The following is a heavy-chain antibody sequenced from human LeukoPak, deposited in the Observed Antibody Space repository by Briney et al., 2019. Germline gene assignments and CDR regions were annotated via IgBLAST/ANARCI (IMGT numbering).Heavy chain of an antibody. J-gene: IGHJ4*02. CDR1: GYTFAGYY. CDR3: TRSSWDCSRGDCYSNMNFDY. CDR2: INPEKGDT. Sequence: ASVKVSCKASGYTFAGYYIHWVRRAPGQGLEWLGWINPEKGDTKSAQKFRDRVIMTTDTSLTAAYMEVINLSSDDTAVYYCTRSSWDCSRGDCYSNMNFDYWGQGSLVTVSS. D-gene: IGHD2-21*01. V-gene: IGHV1-2*02.